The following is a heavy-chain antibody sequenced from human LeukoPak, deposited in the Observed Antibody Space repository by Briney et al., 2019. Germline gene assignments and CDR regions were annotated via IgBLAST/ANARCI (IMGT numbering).Heavy chain of an antibody. J-gene: IGHJ4*02. CDR1: GFTFSSYA. CDR3: ARDPTVVNFDY. Sequence: PGGSLRLSCAASGFTFSSYAMSWVRQAPGKGLEWVSYISSSSSTIYYADSVKGRFTISRDNAKNSLYLQMNSLRAEDTAVYYCARDPTVVNFDYWGQGTLVTVSS. CDR2: ISSSSSTI. D-gene: IGHD4-23*01. V-gene: IGHV3-48*01.